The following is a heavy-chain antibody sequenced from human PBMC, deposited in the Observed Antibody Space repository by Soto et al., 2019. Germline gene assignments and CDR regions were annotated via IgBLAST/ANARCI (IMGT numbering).Heavy chain of an antibody. Sequence: SETLSLTCFVSGGSISPYAWSWFRQPPGKGLEWIGNIYSSGTTNYNPSLKSRVTTSVDTSRNQFSLTLISVTAADTAVYYFAGSGYYHNSGMDFWGQGSSVTGSS. V-gene: IGHV4-59*01. CDR2: IYSSGTT. J-gene: IGHJ6*02. D-gene: IGHD3-22*01. CDR1: GGSISPYA. CDR3: AGSGYYHNSGMDF.